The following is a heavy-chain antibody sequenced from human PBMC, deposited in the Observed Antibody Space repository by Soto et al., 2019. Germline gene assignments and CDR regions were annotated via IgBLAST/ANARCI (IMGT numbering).Heavy chain of an antibody. V-gene: IGHV1-46*03. J-gene: IGHJ5*01. D-gene: IGHD4-4*01. CDR3: VRDMGGSNLHDS. CDR1: GYTFTSYY. Sequence: ASLKVSCKASGYTFTSYYLHWVRQAPGQGLEWMGLINPSDGSTNYAQKFQGRVTMTRDTSTSTVYMELSSLRSEDTAMYYCVRDMGGSNLHDSWGQGTLVTVSS. CDR2: INPSDGST.